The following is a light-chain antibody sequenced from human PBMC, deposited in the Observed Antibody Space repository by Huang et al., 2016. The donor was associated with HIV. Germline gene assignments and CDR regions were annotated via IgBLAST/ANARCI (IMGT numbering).Light chain of an antibody. V-gene: IGKV3-20*01. CDR2: GTS. Sequence: EIVLTQSPGTLSLSPGGRATLSCRASQSVSGTYLAWYQQKPGQAPRLIIYGTSTRATGIPDRFSGSGSATDFTLTISGLEPEDFALYYCQQYGTSPPSLTFGGGTKVEIK. J-gene: IGKJ4*01. CDR1: QSVSGTY. CDR3: QQYGTSPPSLT.